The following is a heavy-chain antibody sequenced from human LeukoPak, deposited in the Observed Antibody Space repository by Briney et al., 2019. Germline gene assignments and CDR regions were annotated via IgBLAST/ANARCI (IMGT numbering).Heavy chain of an antibody. CDR3: ASGGYCTNTSCYSTIAAPFDP. D-gene: IGHD2-2*02. CDR2: IIPILGIA. CDR1: GGTFSSCT. Sequence: SVKVSCKASGGTFSSCTISRVRQAPGQGLEWMGRIIPILGIANYAQKFQGRVTITADKSTSTAYMELSSLRSEDTAVYSCASGGYCTNTSCYSTIAAPFDPWGKGTLVSVSS. J-gene: IGHJ5*02. V-gene: IGHV1-69*02.